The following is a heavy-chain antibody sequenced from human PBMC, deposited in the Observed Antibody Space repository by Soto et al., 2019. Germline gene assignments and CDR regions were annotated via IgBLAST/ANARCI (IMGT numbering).Heavy chain of an antibody. D-gene: IGHD3-10*01. Sequence: QVQLVQSGAEVKKPGSSVKVSCKASGGTFSSYTISWVRQAPGQGLEWMGRIIPILGIANYEQKFQGRVTITADKSTSTAYMELSSLRSEDTAVYYCARETMVRGVILDYWGQGTLVTVSS. J-gene: IGHJ4*02. CDR1: GGTFSSYT. CDR3: ARETMVRGVILDY. V-gene: IGHV1-69*08. CDR2: IIPILGIA.